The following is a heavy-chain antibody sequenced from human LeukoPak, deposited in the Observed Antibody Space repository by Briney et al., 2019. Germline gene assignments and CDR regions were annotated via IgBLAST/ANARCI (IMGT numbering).Heavy chain of an antibody. D-gene: IGHD3-3*01. CDR1: GFTFSSYW. CDR3: AREGSGYYLTH. V-gene: IGHV3-7*01. Sequence: GSLRLSCAASGFTFSSYWMSWVRKAPGKGLEWVANIKQDGSEKYYVDSVKGRFTISRDNAKNSLYLHVSSLRAEDTAVYYCAREGSGYYLTHWGQGTLVTVSS. J-gene: IGHJ4*02. CDR2: IKQDGSEK.